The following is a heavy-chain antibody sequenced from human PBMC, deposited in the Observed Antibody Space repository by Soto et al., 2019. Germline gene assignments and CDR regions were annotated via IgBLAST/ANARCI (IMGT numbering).Heavy chain of an antibody. CDR3: ARADTDMVIDAFDI. Sequence: SETLSLTCAVSGGSISSSNWWSWVRQPPGKGLEWIGEIYHSGSTNYNPSLKSRVTISVDKSKNQFSLKLSSVTAADTAVYYCARADTDMVIDAFDIWGQGTMVTVSS. D-gene: IGHD5-18*01. CDR2: IYHSGST. J-gene: IGHJ3*02. V-gene: IGHV4-4*02. CDR1: GGSISSSNW.